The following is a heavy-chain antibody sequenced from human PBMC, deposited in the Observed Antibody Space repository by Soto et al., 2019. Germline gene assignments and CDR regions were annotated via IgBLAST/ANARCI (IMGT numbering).Heavy chain of an antibody. CDR3: ARGFRTTARHYYYYMDV. Sequence: SETLSLTCAVYGGSFSGYYWIWIRQPPGKGLEWIGYIYYSGSTNYNPSLKSRVTISVDTSKNQFSLKLSSVTAADTAVYYCARGFRTTARHYYYYMDVWGKGTTVTVSS. V-gene: IGHV4-59*01. CDR1: GGSFSGYY. CDR2: IYYSGST. J-gene: IGHJ6*03. D-gene: IGHD4-17*01.